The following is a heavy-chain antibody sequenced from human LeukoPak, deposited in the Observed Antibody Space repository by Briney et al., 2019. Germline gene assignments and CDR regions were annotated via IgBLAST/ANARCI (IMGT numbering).Heavy chain of an antibody. Sequence: SETLSLTCTVSGYSISSGYYWGWIRQPPGKGLEWIGSIYHSGSTYYNPSLKSRVTISVDTSKNQFSLKLSSVTAADTAVYYCAREGSSWFEYYYYYYMDVWGKGTTVTVSS. CDR1: GYSISSGYY. J-gene: IGHJ6*03. CDR2: IYHSGST. CDR3: AREGSSWFEYYYYYYMDV. V-gene: IGHV4-38-2*02. D-gene: IGHD6-13*01.